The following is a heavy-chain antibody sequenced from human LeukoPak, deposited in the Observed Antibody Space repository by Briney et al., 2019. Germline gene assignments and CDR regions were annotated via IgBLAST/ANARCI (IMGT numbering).Heavy chain of an antibody. J-gene: IGHJ3*02. V-gene: IGHV3-11*04. CDR2: ISSSSNTI. CDR3: AREVNHYDLSAYSDAFDI. D-gene: IGHD3-22*01. CDR1: GFTFSDYY. Sequence: NPGGSLRLSCAASGFTFSDYYMSWIRQAPGKGLEWVSYISSSSNTIYYADSVKGRFTISRDNAKNSLYLQMNSLRAEDTAVYYCAREVNHYDLSAYSDAFDIWGRGTLVTVSS.